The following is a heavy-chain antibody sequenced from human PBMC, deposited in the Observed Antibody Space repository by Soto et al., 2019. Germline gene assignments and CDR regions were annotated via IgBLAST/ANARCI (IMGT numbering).Heavy chain of an antibody. CDR1: GGSVSSGSYY. V-gene: IGHV4-61*01. D-gene: IGHD2-2*01. CDR2: IYYSGST. CDR3: ARAQLALGYDYYYGMDV. Sequence: SETLSLTCTVSGGSVSSGSYYWSWIRQPPGKGLEWIGYIYYSGSTNYNPSLKSRVTISVDTSKNQFSLKLSSVTAADTAVYYCARAQLALGYDYYYGMDVWGQGTTVTVSS. J-gene: IGHJ6*02.